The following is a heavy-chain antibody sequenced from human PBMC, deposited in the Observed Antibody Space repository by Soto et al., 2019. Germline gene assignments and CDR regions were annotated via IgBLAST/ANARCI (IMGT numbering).Heavy chain of an antibody. J-gene: IGHJ4*02. CDR2: IIPMFDTT. V-gene: IGHV1-69*01. CDR1: GGAFGSYA. CDR3: TRHRGYSSGYWGQDF. D-gene: IGHD5-12*01. Sequence: VQLVQSGAEVKKPGSSVKVSCKASGGAFGSYAINWVRQAPGQGLEWMGGIIPMFDTTNYAQRFQGRVTVTADESTSTVYLKLTRLRSEDTAMYYCTRHRGYSSGYWGQDFWGQGTLVTVSS.